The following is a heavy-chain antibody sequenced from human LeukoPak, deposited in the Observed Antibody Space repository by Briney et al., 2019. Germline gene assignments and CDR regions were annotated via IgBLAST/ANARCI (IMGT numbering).Heavy chain of an antibody. CDR1: GFTFSSYA. J-gene: IGHJ6*04. Sequence: RAGGSLRLSCAASGFTFSSYAMHWVRQAPGKGLEWVAVISYDGSNKYYADSVKGRFTISRDNSKNTLYLQMNSLRAEDTAVYYCARGPSAYYYYYGMDVWGKGTTVTVSS. D-gene: IGHD3-10*01. CDR2: ISYDGSNK. V-gene: IGHV3-30*04. CDR3: ARGPSAYYYYYGMDV.